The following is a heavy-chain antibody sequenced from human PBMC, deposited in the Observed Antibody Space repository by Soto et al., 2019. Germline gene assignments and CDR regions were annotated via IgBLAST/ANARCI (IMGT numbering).Heavy chain of an antibody. V-gene: IGHV3-23*01. CDR2: ISGSGGST. CDR1: GFTFSSYA. CDR3: AKTQGRLDYGDFLGSSSGVDY. D-gene: IGHD4-17*01. J-gene: IGHJ4*02. Sequence: GGSLRLSCAASGFTFSSYAMSWVRQAPGKGLEWVSAISGSGGSTYYADSVKGRFTISRDNSKNTLYLQMNSLRAEDTAVYYCAKTQGRLDYGDFLGSSSGVDYWGQGTLVTVSS.